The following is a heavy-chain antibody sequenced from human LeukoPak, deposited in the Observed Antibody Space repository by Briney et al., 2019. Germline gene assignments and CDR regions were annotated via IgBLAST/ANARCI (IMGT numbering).Heavy chain of an antibody. V-gene: IGHV4-34*01. J-gene: IGHJ5*02. CDR3: ARSAAVAGQLERWFDP. D-gene: IGHD6-19*01. Sequence: SETLSLTCAVYGGSFSGYYWSWIHQPPGKGLEWIGEINHSGSTNYNPSLKSRVTISVDTSKNQFSLKLSSVTAADTAVYYCARSAAVAGQLERWFDPWGQGTLVTVSS. CDR1: GGSFSGYY. CDR2: INHSGST.